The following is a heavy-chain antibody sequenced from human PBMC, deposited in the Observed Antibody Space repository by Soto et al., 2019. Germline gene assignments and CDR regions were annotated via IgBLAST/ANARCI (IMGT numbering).Heavy chain of an antibody. CDR1: GFTFSTYG. CDR3: AKGALRPSRAYGMDV. Sequence: QVPPVESGGGVVQPGRSLRLSCAASGFTFSTYGMHWVRQAPGKGLEWVAVISYDGSNKYYADSVKGRFTISRDNSNNSQYPQMNSLSSEETAVSYGAKGALRPSRAYGMDVWGQGTTVTVSS. V-gene: IGHV3-30*18. CDR2: ISYDGSNK. D-gene: IGHD2-2*01. J-gene: IGHJ6*02.